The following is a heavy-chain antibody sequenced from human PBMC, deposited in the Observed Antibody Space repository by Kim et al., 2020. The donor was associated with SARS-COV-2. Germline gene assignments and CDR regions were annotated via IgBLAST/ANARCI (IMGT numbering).Heavy chain of an antibody. CDR3: TRGFSGIAVAGTGGWFDP. Sequence: GGSLRLSCTASGFTFGDYAMSWFRQAPGKGLEWVGFIRSKAYGGTTEYAASVKGRFTISRDDSKSIAYLQMNSLKTEDTAVYYCTRGFSGIAVAGTGGWFDPWGQGTLVTVSS. CDR2: IRSKAYGGTT. V-gene: IGHV3-49*03. J-gene: IGHJ5*02. D-gene: IGHD6-19*01. CDR1: GFTFGDYA.